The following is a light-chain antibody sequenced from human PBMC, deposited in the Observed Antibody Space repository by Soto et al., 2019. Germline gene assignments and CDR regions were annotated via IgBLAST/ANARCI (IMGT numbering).Light chain of an antibody. Sequence: DIQMTQSPSSLSASVGDRVTISCRASQGISNYLAWYQQKPGKVSKLLIYAASTLQSGVPSRFSGSGSGTDFTLTISSLQPEDVATYYCQKYNSAPRGLTFGPGTKVDIK. CDR2: AAS. J-gene: IGKJ3*01. CDR3: QKYNSAPRGLT. V-gene: IGKV1-27*01. CDR1: QGISNY.